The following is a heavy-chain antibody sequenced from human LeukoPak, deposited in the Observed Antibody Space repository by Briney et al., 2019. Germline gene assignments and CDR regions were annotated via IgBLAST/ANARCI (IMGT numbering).Heavy chain of an antibody. CDR3: VIDGTPIYSSGWVYMHV. D-gene: IGHD6-25*01. J-gene: IGHJ6*04. V-gene: IGHV3-48*03. CDR1: GFTFSSYE. CDR2: ISASGTLT. Sequence: QTGGSLRLSCAASGFTFSSYEMNWVRQAPGKGLEWVSYISASGTLTDYADSVEGRFTISRDNAKNSLYLQMNSLRGEDTAVYYCVIDGTPIYSSGWVYMHVGGKGTALTISS.